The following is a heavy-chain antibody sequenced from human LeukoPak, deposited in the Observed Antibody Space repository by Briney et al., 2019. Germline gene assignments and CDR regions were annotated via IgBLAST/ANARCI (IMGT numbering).Heavy chain of an antibody. CDR3: AQEPFGRPYGMDV. D-gene: IGHD3-10*01. J-gene: IGHJ6*02. Sequence: GGSLRLSCAASGFTFSSYAMSWVRQAPGKGLEWVSVISGSGGSTYYADSVKGRFTISRDNSKNTLYLQMNNLRAEDTAVYYCAQEPFGRPYGMDVWGLGTAVIVSS. CDR2: ISGSGGST. V-gene: IGHV3-23*01. CDR1: GFTFSSYA.